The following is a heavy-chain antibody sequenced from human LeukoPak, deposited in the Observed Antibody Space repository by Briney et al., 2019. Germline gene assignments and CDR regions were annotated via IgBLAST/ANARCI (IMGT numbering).Heavy chain of an antibody. CDR3: ARSEGC. D-gene: IGHD6-25*01. CDR1: GYTFTGYY. Sequence: ASVKVSCKASGYTFTGYYIHWVRQAPGQGLEWMGWINANSGGTNYAQKFQGRVTMTSDTSTTTAYMELNRLTSDDTAVYYCARSEGCWGQGTLVTVSS. V-gene: IGHV1-2*02. J-gene: IGHJ4*02. CDR2: INANSGGT.